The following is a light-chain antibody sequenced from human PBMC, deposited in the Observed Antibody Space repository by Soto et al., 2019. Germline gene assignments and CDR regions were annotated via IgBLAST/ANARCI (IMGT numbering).Light chain of an antibody. CDR1: SSDVGAYNY. V-gene: IGLV2-11*01. Sequence: SALTQPRSVSGSPGQSVTISCTGTSSDVGAYNYVSWYQQHPAKAPNLMIYDVSKRPSGVPDRFSGSKSGNTASLTISGLQAEDEGDYYCCSYTNSAYVFGTGTQLTVL. CDR3: CSYTNSAYV. J-gene: IGLJ1*01. CDR2: DVS.